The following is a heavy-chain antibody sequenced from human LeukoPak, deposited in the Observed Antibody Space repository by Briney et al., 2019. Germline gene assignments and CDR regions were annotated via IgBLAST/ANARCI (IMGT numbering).Heavy chain of an antibody. J-gene: IGHJ4*02. Sequence: SGTLSHTFLVSRGSHSSHHWSWLRPPPGKGLEWIGYIYISGSTNYNPSLKSRVSISVDTSKKQFSLRLSSVTAADTAVYYCARSVSSYYSDYWGQGTLVTVSS. V-gene: IGHV4-4*09. CDR2: IYISGST. CDR1: RGSHSSHH. CDR3: ARSVSSYYSDY. D-gene: IGHD2-2*01.